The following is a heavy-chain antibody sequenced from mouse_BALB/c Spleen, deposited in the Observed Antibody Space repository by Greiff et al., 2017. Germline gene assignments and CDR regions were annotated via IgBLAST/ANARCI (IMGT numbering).Heavy chain of an antibody. CDR1: GYSITSGYY. J-gene: IGHJ2*01. CDR3: AREGTTASFDY. CDR2: ISYDGSN. D-gene: IGHD1-2*01. Sequence: DVKLQESGPGLVKPSQSLSLTCSVTGYSITSGYYWNWIRQFPGNKLEWMGYISYDGSNNYNPSLKNRISITRDTSKNQFFLKLNSVTTEDTATYYCAREGTTASFDYWGQGTTLTVSS. V-gene: IGHV3-6*02.